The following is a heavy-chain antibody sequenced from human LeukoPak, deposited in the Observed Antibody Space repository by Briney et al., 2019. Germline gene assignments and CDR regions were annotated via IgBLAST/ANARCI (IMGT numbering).Heavy chain of an antibody. CDR2: IYYSGST. CDR1: GGSISSSSYY. Sequence: SETLSLTCTVSGGSISSSSYYWGWIRQPPGKGLEWIGSIYYSGSTYYNPSLKSRVTISVDTSKNQFSLKLSSVTAADTAVYYCARTYDSSGYSLLIFDYWGQGTLVTVSS. J-gene: IGHJ4*02. D-gene: IGHD3-22*01. CDR3: ARTYDSSGYSLLIFDY. V-gene: IGHV4-39*07.